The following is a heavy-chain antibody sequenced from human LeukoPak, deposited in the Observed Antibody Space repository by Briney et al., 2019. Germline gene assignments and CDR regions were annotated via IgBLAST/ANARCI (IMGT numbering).Heavy chain of an antibody. Sequence: SETLSLTCTVSGGSISSYYWSWIRQPPGKGLEWIGYIYYSGSTNYNPSLKSRVTISVDTSKNQFSLKLSSVTAADTAVYYCARAYCSGGSCYKKTNSLYYFDYWGQGTLVTVSS. J-gene: IGHJ4*02. CDR2: IYYSGST. V-gene: IGHV4-59*08. CDR1: GGSISSYY. D-gene: IGHD2-15*01. CDR3: ARAYCSGGSCYKKTNSLYYFDY.